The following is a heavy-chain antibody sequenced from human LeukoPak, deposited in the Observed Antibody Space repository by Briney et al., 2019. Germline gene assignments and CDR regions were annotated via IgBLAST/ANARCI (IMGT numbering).Heavy chain of an antibody. D-gene: IGHD4-17*01. CDR3: ARALLDGDHFDY. Sequence: PSETLSLTCTVSGGSISSYYWSWIRQPPGKGLEWIGYIYYSGSTNYNPSLKSRVTISVDTSKNQFSLKLSSVTAADTAVYYCARALLDGDHFDYWGQGTLVTVSS. V-gene: IGHV4-59*01. CDR1: GGSISSYY. J-gene: IGHJ4*02. CDR2: IYYSGST.